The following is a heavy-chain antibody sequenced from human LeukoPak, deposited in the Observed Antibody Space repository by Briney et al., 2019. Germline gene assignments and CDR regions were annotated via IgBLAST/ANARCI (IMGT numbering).Heavy chain of an antibody. J-gene: IGHJ3*02. CDR3: ARDRSSWDDAFDI. Sequence: GGSLRLTCAASGFTFSSYSMNWVRQAPGKGLEWVSYISSSSSTIYYADSVKGRFTISRDNAKNSLYLQMNSLRAEDTAVYYCARDRSSWDDAFDIWGQGTMVTVSS. D-gene: IGHD6-13*01. V-gene: IGHV3-48*01. CDR2: ISSSSSTI. CDR1: GFTFSSYS.